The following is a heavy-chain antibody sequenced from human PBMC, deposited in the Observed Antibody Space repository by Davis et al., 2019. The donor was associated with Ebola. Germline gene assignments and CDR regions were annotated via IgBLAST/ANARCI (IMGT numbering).Heavy chain of an antibody. CDR2: INHSGST. D-gene: IGHD6-13*01. CDR1: GFPFSSYW. V-gene: IGHV4-34*01. Sequence: MPGGSLRPSCAASGFPFSSYWMSWVRPAPGKGLEWIGEINHSGSTNYNPSLKCRVTISVDTSKNQFSLKLSSVTAADTAVYYCARVGIRSSTYYFDYWGQGTLVTVSS. CDR3: ARVGIRSSTYYFDY. J-gene: IGHJ4*02.